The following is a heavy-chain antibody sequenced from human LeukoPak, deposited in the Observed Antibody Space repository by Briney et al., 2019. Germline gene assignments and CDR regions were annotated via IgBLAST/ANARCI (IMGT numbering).Heavy chain of an antibody. CDR1: GVTFSGYT. CDR2: ITSRSSNI. Sequence: GGNLRLSCSASGVTFSGYTMNWVRQAPGKGLEWVSSITSRSSNIYYADSVKGRFTISRDNAQNSLYLQMNSLRAEDTAVYYCARALYYDILTGYQTHTYYFDYWGLGPLVGVSS. J-gene: IGHJ4*01. CDR3: ARALYYDILTGYQTHTYYFDY. D-gene: IGHD3-9*01. V-gene: IGHV3-21*01.